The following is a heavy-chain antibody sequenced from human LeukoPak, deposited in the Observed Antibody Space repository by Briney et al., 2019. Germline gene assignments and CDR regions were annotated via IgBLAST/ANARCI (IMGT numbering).Heavy chain of an antibody. J-gene: IGHJ4*02. V-gene: IGHV3-23*01. CDR3: TKRVKYGGTWDHFAD. CDR2: VNADGGNT. Sequence: GGSLRLSCAASGFTFDNYRMSWVRQAPGKGLEWVSTVNADGGNTYYADSVKGRFTISRDNSKSTLILQMNSLRIEDTALYYCTKRVKYGGTWDHFADWGQGTLVTVSS. CDR1: GFTFDNYR. D-gene: IGHD1-26*01.